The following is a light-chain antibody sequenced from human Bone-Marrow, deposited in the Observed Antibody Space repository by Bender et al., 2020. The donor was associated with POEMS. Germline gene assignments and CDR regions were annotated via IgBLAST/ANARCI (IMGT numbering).Light chain of an antibody. CDR3: CSYAGLSTRL. CDR2: EGS. J-gene: IGLJ3*02. Sequence: QSALTQPASVSGSPGQSITISCTGTSSDVGSYNLVSWYQQHPGKAPKLMIYEGSKRPSGVSNRFSGSKSGNTASLTISGLQTEDEADYYCCSYAGLSTRLFGGGTKVTVL. V-gene: IGLV2-23*01. CDR1: SSDVGSYNL.